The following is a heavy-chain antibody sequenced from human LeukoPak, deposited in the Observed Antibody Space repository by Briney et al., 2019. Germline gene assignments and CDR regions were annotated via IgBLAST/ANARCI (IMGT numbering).Heavy chain of an antibody. CDR1: GFTVSSNY. D-gene: IGHD1-26*01. V-gene: IGHV3-53*01. CDR2: IYSGGST. Sequence: AGGSLRLSCAASGFTVSSNYMSWVRQAPGKGLEWVSVIYSGGSTYYADFVKGRFTISRDNSKNTLYLQMNSLRAEDTAVYYCARDFPHNEGVGSSYWGQGTLVIVSS. J-gene: IGHJ4*02. CDR3: ARDFPHNEGVGSSY.